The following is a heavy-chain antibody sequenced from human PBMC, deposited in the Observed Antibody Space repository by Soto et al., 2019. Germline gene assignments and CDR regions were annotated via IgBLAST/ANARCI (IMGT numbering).Heavy chain of an antibody. CDR2: INHSGST. V-gene: IGHV4-34*01. J-gene: IGHJ4*01. Sequence: SETLSLTCAVYGGSFSGYYWSWIRQPPGKGLEWIGEINHSGSTNYNPSLKSRVTISVDTSKNQFSLKLSSVTAADTAVYYCARAAPRYYSGGSCYSGRDYWGHGTLVTVSS. D-gene: IGHD2-15*01. CDR1: GGSFSGYY. CDR3: ARAAPRYYSGGSCYSGRDY.